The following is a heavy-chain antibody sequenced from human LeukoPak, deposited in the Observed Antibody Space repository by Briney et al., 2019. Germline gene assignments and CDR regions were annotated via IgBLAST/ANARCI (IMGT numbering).Heavy chain of an antibody. CDR2: ISGSGGGT. V-gene: IGHV3-23*01. CDR1: GFTFSSYA. J-gene: IGHJ4*02. D-gene: IGHD6-19*01. Sequence: GGSLRLSCAASGFTFSSYAMSWVRQAQGKGLEWVSAISGSGGGTYYADSVKGRFTISRDNSKNTLYLQMNSLRAEDTAVYYCAKGSIAVAGYAAFDYWGQGTLVTVSS. CDR3: AKGSIAVAGYAAFDY.